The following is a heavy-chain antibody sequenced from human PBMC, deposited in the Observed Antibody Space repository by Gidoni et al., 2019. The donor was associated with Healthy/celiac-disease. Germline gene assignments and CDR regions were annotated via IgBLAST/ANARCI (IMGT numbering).Heavy chain of an antibody. V-gene: IGHV1-69*01. CDR2: IIPIFGTA. Sequence: HVQLVQSGAEVQKPGSSVTVSCKASVGTFISYAISWVRQAPGQGLEWMGGIIPIFGTANYEQKFQGRVKITADESTSTAYMELSSLRSEDTAVYYCARDDGTIRYSSGWYQELDYWGQGTLVTVSS. J-gene: IGHJ4*02. D-gene: IGHD6-19*01. CDR1: VGTFISYA. CDR3: ARDDGTIRYSSGWYQELDY.